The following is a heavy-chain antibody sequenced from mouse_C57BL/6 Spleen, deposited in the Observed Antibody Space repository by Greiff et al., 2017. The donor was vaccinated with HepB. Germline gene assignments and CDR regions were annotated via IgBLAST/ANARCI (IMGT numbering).Heavy chain of an antibody. V-gene: IGHV1-15*01. CDR3: TRGDYGNYYAWYFDV. J-gene: IGHJ1*03. Sequence: VKLQESGAELVRPGASVTLSCKASGYTFTDYEMHWVKQTPVHGLEWIGAIDPETGGTAYNQKFKGKAILTADKSSSTAYMELRSLTSEDSAVYYCTRGDYGNYYAWYFDVWGTGTTVTVSS. CDR1: GYTFTDYE. CDR2: IDPETGGT. D-gene: IGHD2-1*01.